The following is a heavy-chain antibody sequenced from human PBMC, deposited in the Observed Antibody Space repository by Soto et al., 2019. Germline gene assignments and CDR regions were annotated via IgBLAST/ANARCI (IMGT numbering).Heavy chain of an antibody. CDR1: GFSISNYW. J-gene: IGHJ4*02. CDR2: IKQDGSEK. Sequence: PGGSLRLSCRASGFSISNYWMSWVRQAPGKGLEWVANIKQDGSEKYYVDSVKGRFTISRDNAKNSLFLQMDSLRAEDTAVYYCTGGENSFGPDSWGQGTLVTVSS. CDR3: TGGENSFGPDS. D-gene: IGHD5-18*01. V-gene: IGHV3-7*04.